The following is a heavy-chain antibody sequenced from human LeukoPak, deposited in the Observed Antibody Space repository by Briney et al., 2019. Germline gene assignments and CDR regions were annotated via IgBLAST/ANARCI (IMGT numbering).Heavy chain of an antibody. CDR3: AKEIMETTYFDY. J-gene: IGHJ4*02. CDR1: GFTFNSYW. V-gene: IGHV3-23*01. D-gene: IGHD3-16*01. CDR2: ISGSGGNT. Sequence: GGSLRLSCAASGFTFNSYWMSWVRQAPGKGLEWVSAISGSGGNTYYADSVKGRFTISRDNSKNTLYLQMNSLRAEDTAVYYCAKEIMETTYFDYWGQGTLVTVSS.